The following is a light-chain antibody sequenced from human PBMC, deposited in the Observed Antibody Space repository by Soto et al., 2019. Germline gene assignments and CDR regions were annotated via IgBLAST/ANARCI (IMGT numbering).Light chain of an antibody. V-gene: IGKV3-20*01. CDR2: GAS. J-gene: IGKJ1*01. CDR3: HHYRTSPPT. CDR1: QSVSNNY. Sequence: EIVLTQSPGTLSLSPGERATLSCRASQSVSNNYLAWYQQKPGQAPRLLIYGASNRATGIPDRFSGSGSGTDFTLTISRLEPEDFAVFYCHHYRTSPPTFGQGTKVDI.